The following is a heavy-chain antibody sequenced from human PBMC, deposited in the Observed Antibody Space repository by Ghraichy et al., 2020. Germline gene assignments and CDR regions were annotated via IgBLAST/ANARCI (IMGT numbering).Heavy chain of an antibody. D-gene: IGHD2-21*01. V-gene: IGHV5-51*01. CDR2: IYPGDSDT. J-gene: IGHJ3*02. CDR3: ARAYCGGDCYSLAFDI. CDR1: GYSFTSYW. Sequence: GESLNISCKGSGYSFTSYWIGWVRQMPGKGLEWMGIIYPGDSDTRYSPSFQGQVTISADKSISTAYLQWSSLKASDTAMYYCARAYCGGDCYSLAFDIWGQGTMVTVSS.